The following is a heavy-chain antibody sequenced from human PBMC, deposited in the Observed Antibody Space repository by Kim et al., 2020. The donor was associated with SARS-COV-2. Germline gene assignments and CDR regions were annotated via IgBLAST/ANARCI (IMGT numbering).Heavy chain of an antibody. D-gene: IGHD2-2*02. V-gene: IGHV4-39*07. CDR2: IYYSGST. Sequence: SETLSLTCTVSGGSISSSSYYWGWIRQPPGKGLEWIGSIYYSGSTYYNPSLKSRVTISVDTSKNQSSLKLSSVTAADTAVYYCPLSTVVYCSSTSCYNYGMDVWGQGATVTVSS. CDR3: PLSTVVYCSSTSCYNYGMDV. CDR1: GGSISSSSYY. J-gene: IGHJ6*02.